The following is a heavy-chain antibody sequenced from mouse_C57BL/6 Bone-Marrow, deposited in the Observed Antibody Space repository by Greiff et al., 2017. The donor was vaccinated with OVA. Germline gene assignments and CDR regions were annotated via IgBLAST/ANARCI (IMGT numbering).Heavy chain of an antibody. D-gene: IGHD2-3*01. CDR1: GYTFTSYG. CDR2: IYPRSGNT. Sequence: QVQLKQSGAELARPGASVKLSCKASGYTFTSYGISWVKQRTGQGLEWIGEIYPRSGNTYYNEKFKGKATLTADKSSSTAYMELRSLTSEDSAVYFCAREVYDGYYDYYAMDYWGQGTSVTVSS. CDR3: AREVYDGYYDYYAMDY. V-gene: IGHV1-81*01. J-gene: IGHJ4*01.